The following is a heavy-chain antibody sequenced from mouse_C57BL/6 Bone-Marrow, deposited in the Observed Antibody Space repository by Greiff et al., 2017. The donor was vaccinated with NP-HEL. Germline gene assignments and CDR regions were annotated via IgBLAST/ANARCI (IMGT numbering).Heavy chain of an antibody. CDR2: ISNGGGST. Sequence: DVLLVESGGGLVQPGGSLKLSCAASGFTFSDYYMYWVRQTPEKRLEWVAYISNGGGSTYYPDTVKGRFTISRDNAKNTLYLQISRLKSEDTAMYYCARHGDGYYVYAMDYWGQGTSVTVSS. CDR3: ARHGDGYYVYAMDY. V-gene: IGHV5-12*01. CDR1: GFTFSDYY. D-gene: IGHD2-3*01. J-gene: IGHJ4*01.